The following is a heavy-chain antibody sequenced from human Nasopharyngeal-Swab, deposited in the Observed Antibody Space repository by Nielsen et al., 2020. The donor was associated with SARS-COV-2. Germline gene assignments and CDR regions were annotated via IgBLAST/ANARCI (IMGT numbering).Heavy chain of an antibody. CDR1: GYTLTELS. CDR3: ATHGVYDYVWGRYRWGLPDY. V-gene: IGHV1-24*01. CDR2: FDPEDGET. Sequence: ASVKLSCNVSGYTLTELSMHWVRQAPGKGLEWMGGFDPEDGETIYAQKFQGRVTMTEDTSTDTAYMELSSLRSEDTAVYYCATHGVYDYVWGRYRWGLPDYWGQGTLVTVSS. J-gene: IGHJ4*02. D-gene: IGHD3-16*02.